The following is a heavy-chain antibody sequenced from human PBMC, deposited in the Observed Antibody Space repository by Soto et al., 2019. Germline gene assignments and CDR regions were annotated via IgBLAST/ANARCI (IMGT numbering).Heavy chain of an antibody. Sequence: ASVKVSCKASGYTFTGYYMHWVRQAPGQGLEWMGWINPNSGGTNYAQKFQGWVTMTRDTSISTAYMELSSLRSEDTAVYYCARDGQAYDFWSGYSPLVPDVWGKGTTVTVSS. D-gene: IGHD3-3*01. V-gene: IGHV1-2*04. CDR2: INPNSGGT. CDR3: ARDGQAYDFWSGYSPLVPDV. J-gene: IGHJ6*04. CDR1: GYTFTGYY.